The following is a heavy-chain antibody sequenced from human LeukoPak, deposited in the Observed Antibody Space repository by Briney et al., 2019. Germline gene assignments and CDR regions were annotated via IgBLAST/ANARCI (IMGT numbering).Heavy chain of an antibody. CDR1: GFTFSSYA. CDR3: ANPAGIFGVVIDYYYYYYMDV. Sequence: GGSLRLSCAASGFTFSSYAMSWVRQAPGKGLEWVSAISGSGGSTYYADSVKGRFTISRDNSKNTLYLQMNSLRAEDTAVYYCANPAGIFGVVIDYYYYYYMDVWGKGTTVTVSS. J-gene: IGHJ6*03. CDR2: ISGSGGST. D-gene: IGHD3-3*01. V-gene: IGHV3-23*01.